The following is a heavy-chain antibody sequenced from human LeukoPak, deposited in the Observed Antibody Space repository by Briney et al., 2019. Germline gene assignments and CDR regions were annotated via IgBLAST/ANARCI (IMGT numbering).Heavy chain of an antibody. CDR1: GFTFSNYW. V-gene: IGHV3-74*01. CDR3: ARPFRGDNVGPIR. Sequence: PGGSLRLSCAASGFTFSNYWVHWVRQAPGKGLVWVSRINSDGSSTTYADSVKGRVTISRDNAKNTLYLQMNSLRAEDTAVYYCARPFRGDNVGPIRWGQGTLVTVSS. J-gene: IGHJ4*02. D-gene: IGHD3-16*01. CDR2: INSDGSST.